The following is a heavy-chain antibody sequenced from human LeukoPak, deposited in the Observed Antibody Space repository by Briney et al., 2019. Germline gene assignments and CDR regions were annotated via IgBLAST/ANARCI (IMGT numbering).Heavy chain of an antibody. CDR3: ARDQYYYDSSGYLYYYYGLDV. Sequence: ASVKLSCKASGYTVTSYGISWVRQAPGQGLEWMGWISAYNGNTNYAQKLQGRVTMTTDTSTSTAYMELRSLRSDDTAVYYCARDQYYYDSSGYLYYYYGLDVWGQGTTVTVSS. J-gene: IGHJ6*02. V-gene: IGHV1-18*01. CDR2: ISAYNGNT. D-gene: IGHD3-22*01. CDR1: GYTVTSYG.